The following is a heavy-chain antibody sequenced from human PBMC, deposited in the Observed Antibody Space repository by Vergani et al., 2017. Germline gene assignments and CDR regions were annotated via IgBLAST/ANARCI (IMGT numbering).Heavy chain of an antibody. D-gene: IGHD5-12*01. Sequence: EVDLVESGGGLAQPGGSLRLSCEASGITFWKFGMHWVRQGPGKGLEWVSGISWNSGAVDYADSVRGRFPISRDNAKNSLFLEMNRLRFEDTAVYFCTKGSVYYHDSAGHGYDPYTGFDLWGQGTLVTVSS. CDR1: GITFWKFG. V-gene: IGHV3-9*01. CDR2: ISWNSGAV. J-gene: IGHJ3*01. CDR3: TKGSVYYHDSAGHGYDPYTGFDL.